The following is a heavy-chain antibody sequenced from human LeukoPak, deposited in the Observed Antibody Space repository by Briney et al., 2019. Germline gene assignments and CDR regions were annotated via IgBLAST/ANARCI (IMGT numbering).Heavy chain of an antibody. CDR1: GGTFSSYA. J-gene: IGHJ3*02. Sequence: SVKVSCKASGGTFSSYAISWVRQAPGQRLEWMGRIIPIFGTANYAQKFQGRVTITTDESTSTAYMELSSLRSEDTAVYYCARATYYDFWSDDAFDIWGQGTMVTVSS. D-gene: IGHD3-3*01. CDR2: IIPIFGTA. CDR3: ARATYYDFWSDDAFDI. V-gene: IGHV1-69*05.